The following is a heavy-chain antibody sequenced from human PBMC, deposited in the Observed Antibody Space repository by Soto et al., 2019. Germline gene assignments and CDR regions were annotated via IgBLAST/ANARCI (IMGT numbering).Heavy chain of an antibody. CDR2: IIPILGIA. D-gene: IGHD3-10*01. V-gene: IGHV1-69*04. CDR3: ARDLGGGYYGSGNGYYYYYMDV. Sequence: SVKVSCKASGGTFSSYTISWVRQAPGQGHEWMGRIIPILGIANYAQKFQGRVTITADKSTSTAYMELSSLRSEDTAVYYCARDLGGGYYGSGNGYYYYYMDVWGKGTTVTVSS. J-gene: IGHJ6*03. CDR1: GGTFSSYT.